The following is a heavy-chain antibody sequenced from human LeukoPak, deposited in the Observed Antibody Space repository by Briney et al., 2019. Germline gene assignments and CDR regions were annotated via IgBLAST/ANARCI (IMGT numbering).Heavy chain of an antibody. CDR2: ISYDGSNK. Sequence: GRSLRLSCAASGFTFSSYGMHWVRQAPGKGLEWVAVISYDGSNKYYADSVKGRFTISRDNSKNTLYLQMNSLGAEDTAVYYCAKDLSSSSWYVGNFDYWGQGTLVAVSS. D-gene: IGHD6-13*01. CDR1: GFTFSSYG. CDR3: AKDLSSSSWYVGNFDY. V-gene: IGHV3-30*18. J-gene: IGHJ4*02.